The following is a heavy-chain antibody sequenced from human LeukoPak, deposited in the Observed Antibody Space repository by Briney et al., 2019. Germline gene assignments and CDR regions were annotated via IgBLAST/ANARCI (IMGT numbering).Heavy chain of an antibody. CDR2: INHSGST. J-gene: IGHJ3*02. Sequence: SETLSLTCAVYGGSFSGYYWSWIRQPPGKGLEWIGEINHSGSTNYNPSLKSRVTISVDTSKNQFSLKLSSVTAADTAVYYCARKVRRWPIGWLQGAFDIWGQGTVVTVSS. CDR3: ARKVRRWPIGWLQGAFDI. CDR1: GGSFSGYY. V-gene: IGHV4-34*01. D-gene: IGHD5-24*01.